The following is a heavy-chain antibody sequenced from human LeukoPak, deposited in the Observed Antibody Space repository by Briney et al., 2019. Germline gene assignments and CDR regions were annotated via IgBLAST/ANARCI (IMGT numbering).Heavy chain of an antibody. CDR3: ARGKYYDFWSGYFYYYYGMDV. J-gene: IGHJ6*02. V-gene: IGHV1-8*01. D-gene: IGHD3-3*01. CDR2: MNPKSGNT. CDR1: GYTFTSYD. Sequence: ASVKVSCKASGYTFTSYDINWVRQATGQGLEWMGWMNPKSGNTGYAQKFQGRVTMTRNTSISTAYMELSSLRSEDTAVYYCARGKYYDFWSGYFYYYYGMDVWGQGTTVTVSS.